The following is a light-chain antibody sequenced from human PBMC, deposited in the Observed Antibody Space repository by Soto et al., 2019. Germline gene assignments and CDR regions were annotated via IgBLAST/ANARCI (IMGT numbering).Light chain of an antibody. V-gene: IGKV3-15*01. CDR3: QQYNNWPPRGT. CDR1: QSVTSK. CDR2: GAS. Sequence: EIVMTQSPATLSVSPGERATLSCRASQSVTSKLAWYQQKPGQAPRLLIYGASTRATGIPARFSGSGSGTEFTLTISSLQSEDFAVYYCQQYNNWPPRGTFGQGTKVEI. J-gene: IGKJ1*01.